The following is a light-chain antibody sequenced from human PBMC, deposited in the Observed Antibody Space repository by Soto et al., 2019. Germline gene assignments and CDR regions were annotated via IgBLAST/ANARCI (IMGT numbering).Light chain of an antibody. CDR3: QQRSDWPT. CDR2: DTS. V-gene: IGKV3-11*01. CDR1: QSVSNY. Sequence: EIVLTQSPATLSLSPGERATLSCRASQSVSNYLGWYQQKAGQAPRLLTYDTSNRATGIPARFSGSGSGTDFTLTISSLEPEDFAVYYCQQRSDWPTFGGGTKVEIK. J-gene: IGKJ4*01.